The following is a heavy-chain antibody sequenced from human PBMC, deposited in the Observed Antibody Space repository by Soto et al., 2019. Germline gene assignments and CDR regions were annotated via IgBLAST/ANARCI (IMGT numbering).Heavy chain of an antibody. CDR2: LSPDGSNN. V-gene: IGHV3-30-3*01. CDR1: GFSIRNYA. Sequence: PGGSLRLSCAASGFSIRNYAMHWVRQAPGKGLEWVAILSPDGSNNHYADSVKGRFTISRDNSKNTVYLEMNSLRAEDSALYYCARDKDDYGDYGDYWGQGTLVTVSS. CDR3: ARDKDDYGDYGDY. D-gene: IGHD4-17*01. J-gene: IGHJ4*02.